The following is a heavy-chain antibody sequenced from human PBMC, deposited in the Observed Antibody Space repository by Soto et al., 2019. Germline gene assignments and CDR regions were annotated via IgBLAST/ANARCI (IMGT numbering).Heavy chain of an antibody. D-gene: IGHD3-22*01. CDR1: GFTFSDFG. Sequence: GGSLRLSCAASGFTFSDFGMHWVRQAPGKGLEWVAVIWYDGSIKDYTDSVKGRFTISRDNSKNMMYLEMNTLSAEDTAMYYCAREMGLSSGYEFDLWGQGTLVTVSS. CDR3: AREMGLSSGYEFDL. V-gene: IGHV3-33*01. CDR2: IWYDGSIK. J-gene: IGHJ4*02.